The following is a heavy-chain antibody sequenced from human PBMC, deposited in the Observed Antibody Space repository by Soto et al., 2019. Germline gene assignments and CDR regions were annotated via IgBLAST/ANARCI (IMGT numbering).Heavy chain of an antibody. CDR1: GFTVSSNY. CDR2: ISGSGGST. V-gene: IGHV3-23*01. CDR3: AKENGYSSSWFEFDY. J-gene: IGHJ4*02. D-gene: IGHD6-13*01. Sequence: GGSLRLSCAASGFTVSSNYMSWVRQAPGKGLEWVSAISGSGGSTYYADSVKGRFTISRDNSKNTLYLQMSSLRAEDTAVYYCAKENGYSSSWFEFDYWGQGTLVTVSS.